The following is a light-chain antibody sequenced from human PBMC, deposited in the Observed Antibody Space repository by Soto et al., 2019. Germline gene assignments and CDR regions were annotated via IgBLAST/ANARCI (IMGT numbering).Light chain of an antibody. J-gene: IGKJ1*01. V-gene: IGKV1-39*01. CDR1: QSISSY. Sequence: DIQMTQSPSSLSASVGDRVTITCRASQSISSYLNWYQQKPGKAPKLLMYAASSLQSGVPSRFSGSGSGTDFTLTISSLQPEDFATYYCQKSDSTPRTFRQGTKVEIK. CDR3: QKSDSTPRT. CDR2: AAS.